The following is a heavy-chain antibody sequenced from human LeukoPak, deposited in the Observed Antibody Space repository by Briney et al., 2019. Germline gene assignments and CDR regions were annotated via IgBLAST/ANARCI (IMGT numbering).Heavy chain of an antibody. V-gene: IGHV3-23*01. CDR2: ISGSGGST. Sequence: QPGGSLRLSCAASGFTFSNVYMSWVRQAPGKGLEWVSAISGSGGSTYYADSVKGRFTISRDNSKNTLYLQMNSLRAEDTAVYYCARGNSGYGYYFDYWGQGTLVTVSS. J-gene: IGHJ4*02. CDR3: ARGNSGYGYYFDY. CDR1: GFTFSNVY. D-gene: IGHD5-12*01.